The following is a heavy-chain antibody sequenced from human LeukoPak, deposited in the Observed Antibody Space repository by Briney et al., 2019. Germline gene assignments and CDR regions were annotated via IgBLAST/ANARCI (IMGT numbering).Heavy chain of an antibody. CDR1: GFTFSSYS. D-gene: IGHD3-3*01. J-gene: IGHJ4*02. CDR3: ARGDDFWSGYSKIDY. CDR2: ISSSTSTI. V-gene: IGHV3-48*01. Sequence: PGGSLRLSCAASGFTFSSYSMNWVRQAPGKGLEWVSYISSSTSTIYYADSVKGRFTVSRDNAKNSLYLQMNSLRAEDTAVYYCARGDDFWSGYSKIDYWGQGTLVTVSS.